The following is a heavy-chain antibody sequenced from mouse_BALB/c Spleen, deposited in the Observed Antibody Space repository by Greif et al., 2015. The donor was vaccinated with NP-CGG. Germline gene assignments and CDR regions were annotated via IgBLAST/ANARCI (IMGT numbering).Heavy chain of an antibody. CDR2: IYPGSGNT. V-gene: IGHV1-84*02. J-gene: IGHJ4*01. Sequence: QVHVKQSGPELVKPGASVKISCKASGYTFTDYYINWVKQKPGQGLEWIGWIYPGSGNTKYNEKFKGKATLTVDTSSSTAYMQLSSLTSGDTAVYFCARRTGTEAMDYWGQGTSVTVSS. D-gene: IGHD4-1*01. CDR1: GYTFTDYY. CDR3: ARRTGTEAMDY.